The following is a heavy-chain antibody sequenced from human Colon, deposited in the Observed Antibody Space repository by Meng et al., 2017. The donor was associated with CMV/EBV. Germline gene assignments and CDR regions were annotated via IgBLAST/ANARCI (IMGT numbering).Heavy chain of an antibody. Sequence: SCKASGYNFNYRYLHWVRQAPGQALEWMGWITPFDGKTSYAQMVQDRVTFTADTSLSTAYMELSSLTSEDTAMYYCASQSGYLGWFDPWGQGTLVTVSS. J-gene: IGHJ5*02. CDR1: GYNFNYRY. D-gene: IGHD3-3*01. CDR3: ASQSGYLGWFDP. V-gene: IGHV1-45*01. CDR2: ITPFDGKT.